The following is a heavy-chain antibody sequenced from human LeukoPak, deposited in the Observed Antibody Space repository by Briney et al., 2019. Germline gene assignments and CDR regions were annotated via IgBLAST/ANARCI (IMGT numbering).Heavy chain of an antibody. Sequence: ASVKVSCKASGYTFTNYYMRWVRQAPGQGLEWMGLINPSAGSTTYPQKFQGRVTITADTSTGTVYMELTTLRSEDTAIYYCARGKAAGADYWGQGTLVTVSS. V-gene: IGHV1-46*01. J-gene: IGHJ4*02. CDR2: INPSAGST. CDR1: GYTFTNYY. D-gene: IGHD6-13*01. CDR3: ARGKAAGADY.